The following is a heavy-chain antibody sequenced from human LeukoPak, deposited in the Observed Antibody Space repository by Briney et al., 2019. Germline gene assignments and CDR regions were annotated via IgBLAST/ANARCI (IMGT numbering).Heavy chain of an antibody. CDR2: IIPILGIA. V-gene: IGHV1-69*04. J-gene: IGHJ4*02. Sequence: ASVKVSCKASGGTFSSYAISWVRQAPGQGLEWMGRIIPILGIANYAQKFQGRVTITADKSTSTAYMELSSLRSEDTAVYYCARDAIEQQLVDYWGQGTLVTVSS. D-gene: IGHD6-13*01. CDR1: GGTFSSYA. CDR3: ARDAIEQQLVDY.